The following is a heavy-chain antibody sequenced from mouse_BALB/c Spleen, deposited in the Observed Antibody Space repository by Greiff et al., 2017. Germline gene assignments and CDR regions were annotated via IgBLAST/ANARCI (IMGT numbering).Heavy chain of an antibody. D-gene: IGHD3-1*01. V-gene: IGHV1-82*01. CDR1: GYAFSSSW. Sequence: QVQLKQSGPELVKPGASVKISCKASGYAFSSSWMNWVKQRPGQGLEWIGRIYPGDGDTNYNGKFKGKATLTADKSSSTAYMQLSSLTSVDSAVYFCARRGLRDAMDYWGQGTSVTVSS. CDR3: ARRGLRDAMDY. J-gene: IGHJ4*01. CDR2: IYPGDGDT.